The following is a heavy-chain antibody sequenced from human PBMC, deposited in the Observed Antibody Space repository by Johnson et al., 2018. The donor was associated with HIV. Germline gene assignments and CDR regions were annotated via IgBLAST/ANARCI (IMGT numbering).Heavy chain of an antibody. Sequence: LEWVAVMWYDGSNKYYADSVKGRFTISRDNSKNTLYLQMYSMRAEDTAVYYCAKDLAYPKTRAFDIWGQGTMVTVSS. CDR3: AKDLAYPKTRAFDI. V-gene: IGHV3-33*06. J-gene: IGHJ3*02. CDR2: MWYDGSNK.